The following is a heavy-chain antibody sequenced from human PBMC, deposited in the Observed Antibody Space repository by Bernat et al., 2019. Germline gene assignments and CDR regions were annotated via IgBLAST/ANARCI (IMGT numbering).Heavy chain of an antibody. CDR2: ISWNSGSI. V-gene: IGHV3-9*01. CDR1: GFTFDDYA. D-gene: IGHD3-3*01. Sequence: EVQLLESGGGSPQPGGSLRLSCAASGFTFDDYAMHWVRQAPGKGLEWVSGISWNSGSIGYADSVKGRFTISRDNAKNSLYLQMNSLRAEDTALYYCAKALYYDFWSGYPFDYWGQGTLVTVSS. J-gene: IGHJ4*02. CDR3: AKALYYDFWSGYPFDY.